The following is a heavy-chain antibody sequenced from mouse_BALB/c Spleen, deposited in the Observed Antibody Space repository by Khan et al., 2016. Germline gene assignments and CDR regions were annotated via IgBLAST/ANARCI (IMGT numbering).Heavy chain of an antibody. CDR2: IRSKSNNYAT. V-gene: IGHV10S3*01. Sequence: EVQLVETGGGLVQPKGSLKLSCAASGFTFNTNAMNWVRQAPGKGLEWVARIRSKSNNYATYYADSVKDRFTISRDDSQSMLYLQMNNLKTEDRAMYYCVRELGFAYWGQGTLVTVSA. J-gene: IGHJ3*01. D-gene: IGHD4-1*01. CDR1: GFTFNTNA. CDR3: VRELGFAY.